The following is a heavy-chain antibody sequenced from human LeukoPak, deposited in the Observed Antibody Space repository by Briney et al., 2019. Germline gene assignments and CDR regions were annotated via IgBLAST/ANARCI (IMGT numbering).Heavy chain of an antibody. CDR1: GFTFSSHD. Sequence: PGGSLRLSCAASGFTFSSHDFHWVRQATGKGLEWVSAIGVGGATYYRGSVKGRFTISRENGKNSLYLQMNSLTVGDTAVYYCARGGLGSGWSYFDYWGQGTLVTVSS. CDR3: ARGGLGSGWSYFDY. V-gene: IGHV3-13*04. J-gene: IGHJ4*02. D-gene: IGHD6-19*01. CDR2: IGVGGAT.